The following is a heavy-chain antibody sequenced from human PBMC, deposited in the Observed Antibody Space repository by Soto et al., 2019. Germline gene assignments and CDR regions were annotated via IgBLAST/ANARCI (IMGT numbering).Heavy chain of an antibody. V-gene: IGHV1-46*01. CDR3: ARSRQPIKKTYYYDSSGSPFDY. CDR2: INPSGGST. CDR1: GYTFTSYY. D-gene: IGHD3-22*01. Sequence: QVQLVQSGAEVKKPGASVKVSCKASGYTFTSYYMHWVRQAPGQGLEWMGIINPSGGSTSYAQKFQGRVTMTRDTSTSTVYMELSSLRSEDTAVYYCARSRQPIKKTYYYDSSGSPFDYWGQGTLVTVSS. J-gene: IGHJ4*02.